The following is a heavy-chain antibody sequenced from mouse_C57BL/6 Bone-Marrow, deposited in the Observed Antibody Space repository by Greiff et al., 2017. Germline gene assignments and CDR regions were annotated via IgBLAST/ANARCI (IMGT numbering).Heavy chain of an antibody. Sequence: EVQLQESGPGLVKPSHSLSLSCTATGYSFTSGYYWNLIRQLPENILEWMGYIRYDGSNNYNPSLKNRIAITRDTSKNQFFLKLNSVTTEDTATDYCARDLLWAFDYWGQGTTLTVSS. V-gene: IGHV3-6*01. CDR2: IRYDGSN. J-gene: IGHJ2*01. D-gene: IGHD2-1*01. CDR3: ARDLLWAFDY. CDR1: GYSFTSGYY.